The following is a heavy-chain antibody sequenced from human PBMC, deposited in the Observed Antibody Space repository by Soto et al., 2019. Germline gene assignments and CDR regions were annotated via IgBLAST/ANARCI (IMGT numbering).Heavy chain of an antibody. J-gene: IGHJ4*02. CDR3: AREDNSRSGFDY. D-gene: IGHD3-10*01. Sequence: QVQVVQSGTEMKKPGASVKVSCKASGYTFSSNGFSWVRQVPGQGLEWMGLISTDTGNTNYARKFQGRITMTADISTTTVYMELKSLRSDDTAFYYCAREDNSRSGFDYWGQGTQVIVSS. V-gene: IGHV1-18*01. CDR1: GYTFSSNG. CDR2: ISTDTGNT.